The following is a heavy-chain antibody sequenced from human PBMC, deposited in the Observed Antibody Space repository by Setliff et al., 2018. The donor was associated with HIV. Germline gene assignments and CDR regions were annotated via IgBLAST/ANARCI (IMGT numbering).Heavy chain of an antibody. CDR2: IYPGDSDT. V-gene: IGHV5-51*01. D-gene: IGHD3-16*01. CDR3: AKHGFERKSPYNWFDS. J-gene: IGHJ5*01. Sequence: GESLKISCKASGYSFRDHWIGWVRQMPGKGLEWMGIIYPGDSDTRYSPSFQGQVTISADKSINTAYLRWRSLRASDTAIYFCAKHGFERKSPYNWFDSWGQGTLVTVSS. CDR1: GYSFRDHW.